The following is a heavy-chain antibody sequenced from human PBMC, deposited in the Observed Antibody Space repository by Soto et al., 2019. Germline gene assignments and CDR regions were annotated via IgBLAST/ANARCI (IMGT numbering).Heavy chain of an antibody. CDR3: ARDTSARGLDY. J-gene: IGHJ4*02. CDR1: GFTFSSYA. Sequence: AGGSLRLSCAASGFTFSSYAMHWVRQAPGKGLEWVAVISYDGSNKYYADSVKGRFTISRDNSKNTLYLQMNSLRAEDTAVYYCARDTSARGLDYWGQGTLVTVSS. D-gene: IGHD3-10*01. V-gene: IGHV3-30-3*01. CDR2: ISYDGSNK.